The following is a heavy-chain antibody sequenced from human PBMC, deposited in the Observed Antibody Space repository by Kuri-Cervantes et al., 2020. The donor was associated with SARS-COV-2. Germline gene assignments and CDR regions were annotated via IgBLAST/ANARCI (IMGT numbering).Heavy chain of an antibody. CDR1: CYTFTGYY. V-gene: IGHV1-2*04. J-gene: IGHJ6*02. Sequence: ASVKVFCKASCYTFTGYYMHWARQAPGQGLEWMGWINPNSGGTNYAQKFQGWVTMTRDTSTSTAYMKLSRLRSDDTAVYYCASGVTPNYGMDVWGQGTTVTVSS. CDR2: INPNSGGT. CDR3: ASGVTPNYGMDV. D-gene: IGHD2-21*02.